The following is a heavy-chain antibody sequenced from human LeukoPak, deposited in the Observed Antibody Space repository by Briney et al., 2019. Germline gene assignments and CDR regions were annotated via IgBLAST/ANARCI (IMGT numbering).Heavy chain of an antibody. CDR2: ITTSSNTI. Sequence: PGGSLRLSCAASGFTFSSYGMNWVRQAPGKGLEWVSYITTSSNTIYYADSVKGRFTISRDNAKNSLFLQMNSLRAEDTAVYYCARDLRGWPGDFDYWGQGALVTVSS. CDR3: ARDLRGWPGDFDY. J-gene: IGHJ4*02. D-gene: IGHD3-10*01. V-gene: IGHV3-48*01. CDR1: GFTFSSYG.